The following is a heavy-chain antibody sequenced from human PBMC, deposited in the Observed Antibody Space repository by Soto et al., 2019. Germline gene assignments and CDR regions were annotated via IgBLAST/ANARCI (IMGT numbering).Heavy chain of an antibody. Sequence: GRDLRLSCAASEFTFSSYGMHWVRQAPGKGLEWVAVIWYDGSNKYYADSVKGRFTISRDNSKNTLYLQMNSLRAEDKAVYYCASTFLSIYRPVVYFDFWGQ. J-gene: IGHJ4*02. V-gene: IGHV3-33*01. D-gene: IGHD3-3*02. CDR1: EFTFSSYG. CDR2: IWYDGSNK. CDR3: ASTFLSIYRPVVYFDF.